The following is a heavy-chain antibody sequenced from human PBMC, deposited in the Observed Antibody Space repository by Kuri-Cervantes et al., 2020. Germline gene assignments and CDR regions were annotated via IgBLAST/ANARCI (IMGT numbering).Heavy chain of an antibody. J-gene: IGHJ4*02. Sequence: GSLRLSCAVYGGSFSGYYWSWIRQPPGKGLEWIGEINHRGSTNYNPSLKSRVTISVDTSKNQFSLKLSSVTAADTSVYYCARASRGYNYGRPFDYWGQGTLVTVSS. V-gene: IGHV4-34*01. CDR1: GGSFSGYY. CDR2: INHRGST. CDR3: ARASRGYNYGRPFDY. D-gene: IGHD5-18*01.